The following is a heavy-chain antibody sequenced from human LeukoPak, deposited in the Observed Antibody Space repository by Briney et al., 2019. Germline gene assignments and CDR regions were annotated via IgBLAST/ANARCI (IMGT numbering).Heavy chain of an antibody. CDR2: INDSGSS. Sequence: SETLSLTCVVYGGSFSGYYWSWIRQPPGKGLEWSGEINDSGSSNYNPSLKSRITMSVDTSETRISLKLNSVTAADTAVYYCARGGRITLFGVVIMRAFDIWGQGTMVTVSS. V-gene: IGHV4-34*01. CDR1: GGSFSGYY. J-gene: IGHJ3*02. CDR3: ARGGRITLFGVVIMRAFDI. D-gene: IGHD3-3*01.